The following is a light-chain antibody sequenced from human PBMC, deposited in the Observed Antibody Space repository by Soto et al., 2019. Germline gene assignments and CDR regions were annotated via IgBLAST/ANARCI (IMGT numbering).Light chain of an antibody. CDR3: QHSYSTPPT. Sequence: DIQMTQSPSSLSASVGDRVTITCRANQSISSSLSWYQQKAGKVPKLLIYAASTLQSGVPSRFSGSGSGTDFTLTISNLQPEDFATYYCQHSYSTPPTFGQGTKVEIK. J-gene: IGKJ1*01. CDR2: AAS. V-gene: IGKV1-39*01. CDR1: QSISSS.